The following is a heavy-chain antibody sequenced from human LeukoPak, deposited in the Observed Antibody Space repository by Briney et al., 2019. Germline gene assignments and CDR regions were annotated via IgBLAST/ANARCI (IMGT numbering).Heavy chain of an antibody. D-gene: IGHD3-10*01. CDR2: INHSGST. J-gene: IGHJ6*02. Sequence: PSETLSLTCAVYGGSFSGYYWSWIRQPPGKGLEWIGGINHSGSTNYNPSLKSRVTISVDTSKNQFSLKLSSVTAADTAVYYCARLLLWFGKHYYGMDVWGQGTTVTVSS. V-gene: IGHV4-34*01. CDR1: GGSFSGYY. CDR3: ARLLLWFGKHYYGMDV.